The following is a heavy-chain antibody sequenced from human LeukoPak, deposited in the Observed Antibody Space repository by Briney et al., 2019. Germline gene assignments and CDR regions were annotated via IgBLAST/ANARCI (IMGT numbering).Heavy chain of an antibody. V-gene: IGHV3-74*01. D-gene: IGHD4-17*01. CDR1: GFSFSSFW. Sequence: GGSLRLSCAASGFSFSSFWMHWVRQAPGKGLVWVSGIKSDGAGTSHVDSVKGRFTISRDNAKNTLDLQMNSLRAEDTAVYYCARGGYGAYMGWGQGMLVTVSS. CDR3: ARGGYGAYMG. J-gene: IGHJ4*02. CDR2: IKSDGAGT.